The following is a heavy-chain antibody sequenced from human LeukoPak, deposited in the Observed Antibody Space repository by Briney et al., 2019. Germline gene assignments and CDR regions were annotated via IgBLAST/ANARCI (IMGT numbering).Heavy chain of an antibody. CDR2: ISSKGSST. Sequence: GGSLRLSCAASGFTFSSYAMHWVRQAPGKGLEYVSAISSKGSSTYYANSVKGRFTISRDNSKNTLYLQMGSLRAEDMAVYYCARARGGYGDYYFDYWGQGTLVTVSS. J-gene: IGHJ4*02. D-gene: IGHD4-17*01. CDR1: GFTFSSYA. CDR3: ARARGGYGDYYFDY. V-gene: IGHV3-64*01.